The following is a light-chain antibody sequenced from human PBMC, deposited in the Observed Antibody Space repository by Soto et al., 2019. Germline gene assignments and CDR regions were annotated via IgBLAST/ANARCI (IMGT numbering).Light chain of an antibody. CDR3: QSYDTSLRDYV. J-gene: IGLJ1*01. CDR1: ALPKQY. V-gene: IGLV3-25*02. CDR2: KDT. Sequence: SYELTQPPSVSVSPGQTARITCSGDALPKQYAYWYQQKPGQAPVLVIYKDTERPSGIPERFSGSSSVTTVTLTISGVQAYDEADYYCQSYDTSLRDYVFGTGTKLTVL.